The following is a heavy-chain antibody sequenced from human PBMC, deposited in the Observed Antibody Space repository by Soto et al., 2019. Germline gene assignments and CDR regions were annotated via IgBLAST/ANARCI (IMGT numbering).Heavy chain of an antibody. V-gene: IGHV1-2*02. CDR3: ARGPIVVVPAAIQPGDY. CDR1: GYTFTGYY. Sequence: ASVKVSCKASGYTFTGYYMHWVRQAPGQGLEWMGWINPNSGGTNYAQKFQGRVTMTRGTSISTAYMELSRLRSDDTAVYYCARGPIVVVPAAIQPGDYWGQGTLVTVSS. D-gene: IGHD2-2*02. CDR2: INPNSGGT. J-gene: IGHJ4*02.